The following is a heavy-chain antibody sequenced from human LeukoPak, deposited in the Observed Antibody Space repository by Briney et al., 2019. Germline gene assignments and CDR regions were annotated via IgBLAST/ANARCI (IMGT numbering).Heavy chain of an antibody. D-gene: IGHD7-27*01. J-gene: IGHJ5*02. V-gene: IGHV2-5*02. CDR1: GFSLNTRGVG. Sequence: SGPTLVKPTETLTLTCTFSGFSLNTRGVGVGWIRQAPGKALEWLALISRDDDKRYRPSLKSRLTITKDTSKNQVALTLAHLGPVDTATYYCAHTGSAHGDDWFDPWGQGTLVTVSS. CDR3: AHTGSAHGDDWFDP. CDR2: ISRDDDK.